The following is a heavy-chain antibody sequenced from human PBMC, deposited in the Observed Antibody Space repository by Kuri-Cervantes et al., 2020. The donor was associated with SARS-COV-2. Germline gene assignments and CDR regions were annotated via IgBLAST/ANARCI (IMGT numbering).Heavy chain of an antibody. CDR1: GYTFTSYG. CDR3: ARDVFLGQWLVPGVYYYYYMDV. Sequence: ALVKVSCKASGYTFTSYGISWVRQAPGQGLEWMGWISAYNGNTNYAQKLQGRATMTTDTSTSTAYMELRSLRSDDTAVYYCARDVFLGQWLVPGVYYYYYMDVSARGPS. D-gene: IGHD6-19*01. CDR2: ISAYNGNT. V-gene: IGHV1-18*01. J-gene: IGHJ6*03.